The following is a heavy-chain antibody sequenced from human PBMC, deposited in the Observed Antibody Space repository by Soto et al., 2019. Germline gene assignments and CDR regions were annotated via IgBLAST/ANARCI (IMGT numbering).Heavy chain of an antibody. CDR3: ERDPVDRFGYMAV. Sequence: QEELVPSGAEVKKPGSSGNVSCKASGGTFASYSITWLRQAPGQRLEWMGEIIPLLKTVNYAQKFQGRVTITGDRSTSTVYMALSRLRSDDTAVYYWERDPVDRFGYMAVWGNGTTVTVSP. D-gene: IGHD3-9*01. CDR2: IIPLLKTV. J-gene: IGHJ6*04. CDR1: GGTFASYS. V-gene: IGHV1-69*06.